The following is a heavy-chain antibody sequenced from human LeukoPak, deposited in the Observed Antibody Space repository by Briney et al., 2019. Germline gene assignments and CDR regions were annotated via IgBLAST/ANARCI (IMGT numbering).Heavy chain of an antibody. V-gene: IGHV4-38-2*02. Sequence: PSETLSLTCTVSGYSISSAYYWGWIRQSPGKGLEWIGSIYHSGDTYYNPSLKSRVTMSVDTSKNQFSLKLSSVTAADTAVYYCARDHGPTVATSPFYSYYMDVWGKGTTVTVSS. CDR1: GYSISSAYY. D-gene: IGHD4-11*01. CDR2: IYHSGDT. CDR3: ARDHGPTVATSPFYSYYMDV. J-gene: IGHJ6*03.